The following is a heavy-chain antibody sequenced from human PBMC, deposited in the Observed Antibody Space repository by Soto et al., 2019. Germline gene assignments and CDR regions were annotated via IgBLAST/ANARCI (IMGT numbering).Heavy chain of an antibody. J-gene: IGHJ4*01. V-gene: IGHV3-53*01. Sequence: GGSLRLSCGASGLSVSDNYMGWVRQAPGRGLEWVSVMYAGGDTHYADSVKGRLTISRDKSENTLYLQMNSLRDEDTGVYFCVSRIPSWVFDYWGLGTLVTVSS. D-gene: IGHD2-21*01. CDR2: MYAGGDT. CDR3: VSRIPSWVFDY. CDR1: GLSVSDNY.